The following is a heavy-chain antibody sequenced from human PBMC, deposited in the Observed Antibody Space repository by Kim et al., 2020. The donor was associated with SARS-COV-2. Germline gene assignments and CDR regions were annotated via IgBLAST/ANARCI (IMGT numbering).Heavy chain of an antibody. V-gene: IGHV4-59*08. CDR3: ARHAWTYSLSWFDP. D-gene: IGHD3-16*01. J-gene: IGHJ5*02. CDR1: GDSINGYY. CDR2: IYYSGGT. Sequence: SETLSLTCTVSGDSINGYYWSWIRQSPGKGLEWIGYIYYSGGTSYNPSFKSRVTISVDTSKSQFSLRLNSVTAADTAIYFCARHAWTYSLSWFDPWGQGT.